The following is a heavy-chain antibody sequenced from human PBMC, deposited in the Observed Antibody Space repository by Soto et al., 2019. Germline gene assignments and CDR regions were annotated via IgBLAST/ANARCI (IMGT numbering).Heavy chain of an antibody. CDR3: AHLTTGGFYFDY. Sequence: QITLKESGPTLVKPTQTLTLTCTFSGFSLRNSGVGVGWIRQPPGKALEGLALIYWDDDKRYSPSLQSRLTITKDTSNNPVVLTMTNMDPVDTATYYCAHLTTGGFYFDYWGQGTLVTVSS. CDR2: IYWDDDK. D-gene: IGHD4-17*01. J-gene: IGHJ4*02. V-gene: IGHV2-5*02. CDR1: GFSLRNSGVG.